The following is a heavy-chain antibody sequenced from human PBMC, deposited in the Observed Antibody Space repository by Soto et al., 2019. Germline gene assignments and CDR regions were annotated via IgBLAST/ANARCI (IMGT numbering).Heavy chain of an antibody. Sequence: QVQLQQWGAGLLKPSETLSLTCAVYGGFVSSGSYYWSWIRQPPGKGLEWIGEMSHSGGTHFNPPRKRRVTISVDTSKNQFSLKMTSVTAADTALYYCARVERGTATTVVDAFDIWGPGTMVTVSS. CDR1: GGFVSSGSYY. J-gene: IGHJ3*02. CDR2: MSHSGGT. V-gene: IGHV4-34*01. CDR3: ARVERGTATTVVDAFDI. D-gene: IGHD1-1*01.